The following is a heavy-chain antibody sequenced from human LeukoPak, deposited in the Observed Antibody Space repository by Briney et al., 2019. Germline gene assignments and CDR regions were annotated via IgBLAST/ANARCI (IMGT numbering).Heavy chain of an antibody. J-gene: IGHJ4*02. V-gene: IGHV3-23*01. Sequence: GGSLRLSCAASGFTFISYAMSWVRQAPGKGLEWVSVISGSGGSTHYADSAKGRFTIFRDNSKNTLYLQMSSLRAEDTAVYYCAKESPVFDYWGQGTLVTVSS. CDR1: GFTFISYA. CDR2: ISGSGGST. CDR3: AKESPVFDY.